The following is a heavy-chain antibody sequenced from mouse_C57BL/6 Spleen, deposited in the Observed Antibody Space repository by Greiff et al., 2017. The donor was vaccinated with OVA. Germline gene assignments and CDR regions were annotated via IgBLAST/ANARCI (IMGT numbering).Heavy chain of an antibody. Sequence: EVQLQESGAELVRPGASVKLSCTASGFNIKDDYMHWVKQRPEQGLEWIGWIDPENGDTEYASKFQGKATITADTSSNTAYLQLSSLTSEDTAVYYCTRGEEGFAYWGQGTLVTVSA. CDR2: IDPENGDT. V-gene: IGHV14-4*01. J-gene: IGHJ3*01. CDR3: TRGEEGFAY. CDR1: GFNIKDDY.